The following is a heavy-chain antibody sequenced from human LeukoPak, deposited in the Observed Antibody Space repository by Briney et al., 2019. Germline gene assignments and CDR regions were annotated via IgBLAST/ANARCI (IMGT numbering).Heavy chain of an antibody. CDR3: AKDGLWFGERGLFDY. V-gene: IGHV3-23*01. Sequence: PGGSLRLSCAASGFTFSSYAMSWVRQAPGKGLEWVSAISGSGGSTYYADSVKGRFTISRDNSKNTLYLQMNSLRAEDTAVYYCAKDGLWFGERGLFDYWGQGTLVTVSS. J-gene: IGHJ4*02. D-gene: IGHD3-10*01. CDR2: ISGSGGST. CDR1: GFTFSSYA.